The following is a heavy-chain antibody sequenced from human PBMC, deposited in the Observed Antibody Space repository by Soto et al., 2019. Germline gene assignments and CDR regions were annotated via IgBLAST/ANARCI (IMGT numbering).Heavy chain of an antibody. CDR3: ARGLKNWFDP. CDR1: GFTFSSYA. V-gene: IGHV3-30-3*01. Sequence: QVQLVESGGGVVQPGRSLRLSCAASGFTFSSYAMHWVRQAPGKGLEWVPVISYDGSNKYYADSVKGRFTISRDNSKNSLYLQMNSLRAEDTAVYYCARGLKNWFDPWGQGTLVTVSS. CDR2: ISYDGSNK. D-gene: IGHD5-12*01. J-gene: IGHJ5*02.